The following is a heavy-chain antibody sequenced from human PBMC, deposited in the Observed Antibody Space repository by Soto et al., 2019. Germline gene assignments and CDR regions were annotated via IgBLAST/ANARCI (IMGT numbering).Heavy chain of an antibody. D-gene: IGHD3-16*02. CDR3: AKDGHDDDVWGSYRSYDACGI. J-gene: IGHJ3*02. CDR2: ISGSGGST. CDR1: GFTFSSYA. Sequence: PGGSLRLSCAASGFTFSSYAMSWVRQAPGKGLEWVSTISGSGGSTYYADSVKGRFTISRDNSKNTLYLQMNSLRAEDTAVYYCAKDGHDDDVWGSYRSYDACGIWGQGTMVTVSS. V-gene: IGHV3-23*01.